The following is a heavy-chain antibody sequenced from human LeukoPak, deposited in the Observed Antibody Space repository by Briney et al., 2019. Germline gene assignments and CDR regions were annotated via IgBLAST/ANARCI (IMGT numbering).Heavy chain of an antibody. V-gene: IGHV5-51*01. CDR1: GYSFTTYW. D-gene: IGHD5-24*01. J-gene: IGHJ3*02. CDR3: TRSPRDGYHDAFDI. CDR2: IYPGDSGT. Sequence: GESLKISCKGSGYSFTTYWIAWVRQMPGEGLEWMGIIYPGDSGTRYSPSFQGQVTISADKTITTAYLQWGSLKASDTAMYYCTRSPRDGYHDAFDIWGQGTMVT.